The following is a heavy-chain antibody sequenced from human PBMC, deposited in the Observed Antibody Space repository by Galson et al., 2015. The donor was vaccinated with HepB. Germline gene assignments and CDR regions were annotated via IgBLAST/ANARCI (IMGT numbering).Heavy chain of an antibody. D-gene: IGHD2-15*01. CDR2: ISGSGGTT. CDR3: AKGYSVTTYFQH. Sequence: SLRLSCAASGFTFDTYALTWVRQAPGRGLEWISAISGSGGTTYYADSVKGRFTISRDNSKNTLYLQMNSLGAEDTAQYYCAKGYSVTTYFQHWGQGTLVTVSS. J-gene: IGHJ1*01. V-gene: IGHV3-23*01. CDR1: GFTFDTYA.